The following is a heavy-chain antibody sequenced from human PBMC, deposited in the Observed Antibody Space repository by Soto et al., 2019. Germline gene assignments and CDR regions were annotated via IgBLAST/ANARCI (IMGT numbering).Heavy chain of an antibody. D-gene: IGHD5-12*01. J-gene: IGHJ4*02. Sequence: SVKVSCTASGGTFSSYTISWVRQAPGQGLEWMGRIIPILGIANYAQKFQGRVTITADKSTSTAYMELSSLRSEDTAVYYCASRPYSGYDPLKYYFDYWGQGTLVTVSS. V-gene: IGHV1-69*02. CDR1: GGTFSSYT. CDR3: ASRPYSGYDPLKYYFDY. CDR2: IIPILGIA.